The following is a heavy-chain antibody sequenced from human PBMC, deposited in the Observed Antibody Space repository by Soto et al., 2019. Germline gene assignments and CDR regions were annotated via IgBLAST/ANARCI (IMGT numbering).Heavy chain of an antibody. CDR1: GYSISSDYY. Sequence: ASETLSLTCAVSGYSISSDYYWGWIRQPPGKGLEWIGSIYHSGSTYYNPSLKSRVTISVDTSKNQFSLKLSSVTAADTAVYYCARVSGYYGSGRGLYYYGMDVWGQGTTVTVSS. J-gene: IGHJ6*02. CDR2: IYHSGST. CDR3: ARVSGYYGSGRGLYYYGMDV. V-gene: IGHV4-38-2*01. D-gene: IGHD3-10*01.